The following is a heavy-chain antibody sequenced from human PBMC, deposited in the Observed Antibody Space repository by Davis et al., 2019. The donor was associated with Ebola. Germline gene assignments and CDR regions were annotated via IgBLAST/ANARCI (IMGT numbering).Heavy chain of an antibody. D-gene: IGHD2-21*02. Sequence: SVKVSCKASGYTFTSYGISWVRQAPGQGLEWMGRIIPILGIANYAQKFQGRVTITADKSTSTAYMELSSLRSEDTAVYYCARGAHIVVVTAAEYFQHWGQGTLVTVSS. V-gene: IGHV1-69*04. CDR3: ARGAHIVVVTAAEYFQH. CDR2: IIPILGIA. CDR1: GYTFTSYG. J-gene: IGHJ1*01.